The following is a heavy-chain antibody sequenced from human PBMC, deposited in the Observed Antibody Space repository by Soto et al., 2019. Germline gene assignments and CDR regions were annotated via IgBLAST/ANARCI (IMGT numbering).Heavy chain of an antibody. J-gene: IGHJ4*02. V-gene: IGHV1-69*02. CDR1: GDSFSRYS. Sequence: QVQLVQSGAEVKKPGSSVKVSCKASGDSFSRYSISWVRQAPGQGLEWMGRIIPIPDIAEYAQKFQGRVTITVDKSTSTAYMELSGLRSEDTAVYYCARVAWAKYYFDFWGQGTTVTVSS. CDR3: ARVAWAKYYFDF. CDR2: IIPIPDIA. D-gene: IGHD1-26*01.